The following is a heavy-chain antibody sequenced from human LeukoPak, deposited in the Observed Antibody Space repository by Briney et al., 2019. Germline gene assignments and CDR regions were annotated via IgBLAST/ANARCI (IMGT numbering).Heavy chain of an antibody. Sequence: PGGSLRLSCAASGFTFSSYGMHWVRQAPGKGLEWVSGISGSGGSTYYADSVKGRFTISRDNSKNTLYLQMNSLRAEDMAVYYCAKDRIYSYGFDYWGQGTLVTVSS. D-gene: IGHD5-18*01. CDR3: AKDRIYSYGFDY. CDR2: ISGSGGST. J-gene: IGHJ4*02. CDR1: GFTFSSYG. V-gene: IGHV3-23*01.